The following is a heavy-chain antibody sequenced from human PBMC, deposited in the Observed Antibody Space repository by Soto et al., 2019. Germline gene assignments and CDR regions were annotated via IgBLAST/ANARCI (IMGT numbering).Heavy chain of an antibody. Sequence: EVQLLESGGGLVQPGGSLRLSCAASGFTFSSYAMSWVRQAPGKGLEWVSAISGSGGSTYYADSVKGRFTISRDNSKNTLYLKMNSLRAEDTAVYYCAKATSTTDIVVVVAANFDYWGQGTLVTVSS. CDR2: ISGSGGST. CDR3: AKATSTTDIVVVVAANFDY. V-gene: IGHV3-23*01. D-gene: IGHD2-15*01. CDR1: GFTFSSYA. J-gene: IGHJ4*02.